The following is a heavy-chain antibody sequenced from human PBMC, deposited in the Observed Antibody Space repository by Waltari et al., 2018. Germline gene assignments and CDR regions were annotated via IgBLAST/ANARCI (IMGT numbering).Heavy chain of an antibody. CDR1: GFTFSSYA. CDR3: AKSLRGDYAFQYYFDY. CDR2: ISGSGGST. V-gene: IGHV3-23*01. Sequence: EVQLLESGGGLVQPGGSLRLSCAASGFTFSSYAMSWVRQAPGKGLEWVSAISGSGGSTYDADSVKGRFTISRDNSKNTLYLQMNSLRAEDTAVYYCAKSLRGDYAFQYYFDYWGQGTLVTVSS. J-gene: IGHJ4*02. D-gene: IGHD4-17*01.